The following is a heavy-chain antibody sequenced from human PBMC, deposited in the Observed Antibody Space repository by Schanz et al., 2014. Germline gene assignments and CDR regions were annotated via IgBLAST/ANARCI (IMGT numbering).Heavy chain of an antibody. D-gene: IGHD2-2*01. Sequence: QVQLVQSGAEVKKPGASVKVSCKASGYTFTSYAMHWVRQAPGHRPEWMGRIVPIAGITNYAQRFQGRVTITADKSTSTAYMELSSLRSEDTAVYYCARAPTAYCSDTSCLGTPFDYCGQGTLVTVSS. CDR2: IVPIAGIT. CDR3: ARAPTAYCSDTSCLGTPFDY. V-gene: IGHV1-3*01. CDR1: GYTFTSYA. J-gene: IGHJ4*02.